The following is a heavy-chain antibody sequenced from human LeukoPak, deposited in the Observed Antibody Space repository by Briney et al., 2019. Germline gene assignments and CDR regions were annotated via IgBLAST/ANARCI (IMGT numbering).Heavy chain of an antibody. Sequence: ASVTVSCTASGYTFTGYYMHWVRQALGQGLEWMGWINPNSGGTNYAQKFQGRVTMTRDTSISTAYMELSRLRSDDTAVYYCARIIAVAHDAFDIWGQGTMVTVSS. CDR1: GYTFTGYY. CDR3: ARIIAVAHDAFDI. D-gene: IGHD6-19*01. CDR2: INPNSGGT. J-gene: IGHJ3*02. V-gene: IGHV1-2*02.